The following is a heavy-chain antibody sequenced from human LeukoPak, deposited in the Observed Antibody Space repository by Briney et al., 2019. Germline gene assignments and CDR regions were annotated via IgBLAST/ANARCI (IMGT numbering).Heavy chain of an antibody. CDR1: GFTFDDYA. Sequence: GGSLRLSCAASGFTFDDYAMHWVRQAPGRGLEWVSLISWDGGSTYYADSVKGRFTISRDNSKNSLYLQMNSLRAEDTALYYCAKGYSSSGSNDAFDIWGQGTMVTVSS. CDR2: ISWDGGST. D-gene: IGHD6-13*01. CDR3: AKGYSSSGSNDAFDI. V-gene: IGHV3-43D*03. J-gene: IGHJ3*02.